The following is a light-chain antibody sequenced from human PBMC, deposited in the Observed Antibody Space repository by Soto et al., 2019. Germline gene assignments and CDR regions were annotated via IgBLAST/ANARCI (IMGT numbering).Light chain of an antibody. CDR1: QSVNTN. CDR2: GAS. Sequence: EVVMTQSPATLSVSPGERATLSCRAMQSVNTNLAWFQQKPGQAPRLLIYGASSRATGFPARFSGSGSGTDFTLTISSLQSEDFAVYHCQQYNNWPVTFGQGTKVHIK. CDR3: QQYNNWPVT. V-gene: IGKV3-15*01. J-gene: IGKJ1*01.